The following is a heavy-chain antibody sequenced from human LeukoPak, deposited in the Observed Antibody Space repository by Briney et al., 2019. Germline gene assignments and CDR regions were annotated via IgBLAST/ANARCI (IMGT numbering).Heavy chain of an antibody. Sequence: ASVKVSCKASGYTFTSYDINWVRQATGQGLEWMGWMNRNSGNTGYAQKFQGRVTMTRNTSISTAYMELSSLRSEDTAVYYCARGLGTVTTVYYWGQGTLVTVSS. CDR2: MNRNSGNT. V-gene: IGHV1-8*01. CDR3: ARGLGTVTTVYY. CDR1: GYTFTSYD. D-gene: IGHD4-17*01. J-gene: IGHJ4*02.